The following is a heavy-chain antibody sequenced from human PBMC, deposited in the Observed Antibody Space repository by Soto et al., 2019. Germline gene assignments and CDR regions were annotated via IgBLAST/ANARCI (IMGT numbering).Heavy chain of an antibody. CDR2: ISGSGGST. J-gene: IGHJ6*02. CDR1: GFTFSSYA. V-gene: IGHV3-23*01. D-gene: IGHD3-3*01. CDR3: AKALAYYDFWSALQYGMDV. Sequence: GGSLRLSCAASGFTFSSYAMSWVRQAPGKGLEWVSAISGSGGSTYYADSVKGRFTISRDNSKNTLYLQMDSLRAEDTAVYYCAKALAYYDFWSALQYGMDVWGQGTTVTVSS.